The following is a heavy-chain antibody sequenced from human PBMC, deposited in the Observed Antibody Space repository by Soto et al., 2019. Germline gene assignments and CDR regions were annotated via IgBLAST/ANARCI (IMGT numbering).Heavy chain of an antibody. J-gene: IGHJ4*02. D-gene: IGHD7-27*01. CDR2: INPNSGGT. CDR3: ARDPAGDRGLDY. V-gene: IGHV1-2*04. CDR1: GYTFTGYY. Sequence: ASVKVFCKASGYTFTGYYMHWVRQAPGQGLEWMGWINPNSGGTNYAQKFQGWVTMTRDTSISTAYMELSRLRSDDTAVYYCARDPAGDRGLDYWGQGTLVTVSS.